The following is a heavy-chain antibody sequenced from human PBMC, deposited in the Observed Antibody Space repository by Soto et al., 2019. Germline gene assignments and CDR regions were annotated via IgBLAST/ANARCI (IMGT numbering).Heavy chain of an antibody. Sequence: QITLKESGPTLVKPTQTLTLTCTFSGLSLSTIGEGVGWIRQPLGKALEWLALVYWDDDKRNSPSLKSRLTITKDTSVNQVVLTMTNMGPVDTATYYCVQTRCGGDCLQSYSSHSYYGLDVWGQGTTVTVSS. J-gene: IGHJ6*02. CDR2: VYWDDDK. V-gene: IGHV2-5*02. CDR3: VQTRCGGDCLQSYSSHSYYGLDV. CDR1: GLSLSTIGEG. D-gene: IGHD2-21*02.